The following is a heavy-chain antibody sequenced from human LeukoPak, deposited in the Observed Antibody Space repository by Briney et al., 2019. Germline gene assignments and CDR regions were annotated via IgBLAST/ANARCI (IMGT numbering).Heavy chain of an antibody. Sequence: SETLSLTCTVSGGSISSSSYYWGWIRQPPGKGLEWIGSTYYGGSTYYNSSLKSRVTISVDISKNQFSLKVSPVTAADTAVYYCARDAGHQLSRRNYYAMDVWGQGTTVTVSS. CDR1: GGSISSSSYY. CDR3: ARDAGHQLSRRNYYAMDV. V-gene: IGHV4-39*07. D-gene: IGHD2-2*01. J-gene: IGHJ6*02. CDR2: TYYGGST.